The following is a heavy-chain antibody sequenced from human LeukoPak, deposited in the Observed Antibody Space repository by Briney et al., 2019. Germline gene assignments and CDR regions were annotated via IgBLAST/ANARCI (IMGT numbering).Heavy chain of an antibody. CDR3: ARPSLNSGSYFDY. CDR2: IKQDESEK. D-gene: IGHD1-26*01. V-gene: IGHV3-7*01. J-gene: IGHJ4*02. Sequence: GGTLRLSCEASGFTFTSYGMSWVRQTPEKGLEWVANIKQDESEKYYVDSVKGRFTISRDNARNSLYLQMNSLRAEDTAVYYCARPSLNSGSYFDYWGQGTLVTVSS. CDR1: GFTFTSYG.